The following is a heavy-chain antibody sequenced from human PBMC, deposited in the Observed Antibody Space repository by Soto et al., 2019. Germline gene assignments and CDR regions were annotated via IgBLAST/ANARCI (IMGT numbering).Heavy chain of an antibody. Sequence: EVQLLESGGGLVQPGGSLRLSCAASGFSFSTYAMSWVRQAPGKGLEWVSAISDSGGSTYYAGSVKGRFTISRDNSKNTLYLHMNSLRAEDTAVYYCAKDISPFYSSGGYYSPFDYWGQGSLVTVSS. CDR2: ISDSGGST. D-gene: IGHD3-22*01. CDR1: GFSFSTYA. V-gene: IGHV3-23*01. J-gene: IGHJ4*02. CDR3: AKDISPFYSSGGYYSPFDY.